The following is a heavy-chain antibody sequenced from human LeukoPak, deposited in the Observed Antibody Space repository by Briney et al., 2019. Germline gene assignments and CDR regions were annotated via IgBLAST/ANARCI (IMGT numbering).Heavy chain of an antibody. J-gene: IGHJ6*04. V-gene: IGHV3-49*04. CDR3: TFGSYYYYAMDV. D-gene: IGHD3-16*01. CDR2: IRCKAYGGTT. CDR1: GFTFGDYA. Sequence: GGSLRLSCTASGFTFGDYAMSWVRQAPGKGLEWVGFIRCKAYGGTTEYAASVKGRLTISRDDSKSIAYLQMNSLKTEDAAIYYCTFGSYYYYAMDVWGEGTTVTVSS.